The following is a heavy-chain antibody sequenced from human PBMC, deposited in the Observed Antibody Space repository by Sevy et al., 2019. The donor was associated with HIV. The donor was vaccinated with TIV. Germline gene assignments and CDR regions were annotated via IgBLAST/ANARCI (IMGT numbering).Heavy chain of an antibody. D-gene: IGHD2-2*02. Sequence: SETLSLTCAVYGGSFSGYYWSWIRRPPGKGLEWIGELNQSGSTNDNPSLKSRVTISVDTSKNQFSLKLTSVTAADTAVYYCARGPIVVVPAAIIGDYYYYGMDVWGQGTTVTVSS. CDR3: ARGPIVVVPAAIIGDYYYYGMDV. J-gene: IGHJ6*02. CDR1: GGSFSGYY. V-gene: IGHV4-34*01. CDR2: LNQSGST.